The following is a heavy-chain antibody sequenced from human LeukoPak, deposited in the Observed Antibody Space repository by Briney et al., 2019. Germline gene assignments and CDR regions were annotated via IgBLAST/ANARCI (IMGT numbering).Heavy chain of an antibody. CDR2: ISGSGGST. CDR3: AKLLRGTVVPFYDY. Sequence: GGSLRLSCAASGFTFKSYAMAWVRQAPGKGLECVSAISGSGGSTYYADSVKGRFTISRDNSKSTLHLQMNSLRVDDTAVYYCAKLLRGTVVPFYDYWGQGTLVTVSS. J-gene: IGHJ4*02. CDR1: GFTFKSYA. V-gene: IGHV3-23*01. D-gene: IGHD3-10*01.